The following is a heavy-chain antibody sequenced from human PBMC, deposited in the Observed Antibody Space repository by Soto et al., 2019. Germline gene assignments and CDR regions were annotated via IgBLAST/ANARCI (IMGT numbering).Heavy chain of an antibody. CDR3: ANLYYYGSGSPYYFDY. Sequence: GGSLRLSXAASGFTFSSYAMSWVRQAPGKGLEWVSAISGSGGSTYYADSVKGRFTISRDNSKNTLYLQMNSLRAEDTAVYYCANLYYYGSGSPYYFDYWGQGTLVTVSS. D-gene: IGHD3-10*01. V-gene: IGHV3-23*01. J-gene: IGHJ4*02. CDR2: ISGSGGST. CDR1: GFTFSSYA.